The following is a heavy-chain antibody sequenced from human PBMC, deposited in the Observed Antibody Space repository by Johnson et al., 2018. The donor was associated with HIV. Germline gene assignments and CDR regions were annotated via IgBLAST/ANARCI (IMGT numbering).Heavy chain of an antibody. V-gene: IGHV3-66*01. J-gene: IGHJ3*02. CDR1: GFTVSSNY. CDR2: IYSGGST. CDR3: AKDLGNWDSPRSAFDM. Sequence: VQLVESGGGVVQPGGSLRLSCAASGFTVSSNYMSWVRQAPGKGLEWVSVIYSGGSTYYANSVKGSFTLSRDNSKNTLYLQLNSLRAEDTAVYYCAKDLGNWDSPRSAFDMWGQGTMVTVSS. D-gene: IGHD1/OR15-1a*01.